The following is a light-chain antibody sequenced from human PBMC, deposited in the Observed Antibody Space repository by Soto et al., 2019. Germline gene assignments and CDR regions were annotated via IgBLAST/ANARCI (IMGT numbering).Light chain of an antibody. CDR1: QSISSW. CDR3: QQYNSYSLT. J-gene: IGKJ4*01. Sequence: DIQMTQSPSTLSASVGDRVTITCRASQSISSWLAWYQQKPGKAPKLLIYKASSLESGVPSRFSGSGSATEFTLTISSLQPDDSATYYCQQYNSYSLTFGGGTKVEIK. V-gene: IGKV1-5*03. CDR2: KAS.